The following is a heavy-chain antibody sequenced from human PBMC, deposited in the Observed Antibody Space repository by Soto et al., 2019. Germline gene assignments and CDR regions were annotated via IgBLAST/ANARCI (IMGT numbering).Heavy chain of an antibody. D-gene: IGHD5-12*01. CDR3: ARDGPYVGYEKYYFDY. CDR1: GFTFGSYA. CDR2: IWYDGSKK. Sequence: GGSLRRSCAASGFTFGSYAMDWVRQAPGKGLEWVSVIWYDGSKKYYEDSVKGRFTITRDNSKNTLYLQMNTMRAEDTAVYYCARDGPYVGYEKYYFDYWAQGTLVTVSS. J-gene: IGHJ4*02. V-gene: IGHV3-33*08.